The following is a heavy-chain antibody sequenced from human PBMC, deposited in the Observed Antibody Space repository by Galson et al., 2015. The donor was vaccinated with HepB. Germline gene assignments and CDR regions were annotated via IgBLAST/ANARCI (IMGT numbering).Heavy chain of an antibody. V-gene: IGHV3-21*01. CDR2: ISSRYNYI. CDR1: GFTFSDYN. Sequence: SLRLSCAASGFTFSDYNMNWIRQAPGRGLEWVSSISSRYNYIYYADSVKGRFTISRDKASSSLYLQMDSLRVEDTAVYYCAREPPPTSTTFGVVVPAYYYSFGLDVWGQGTTVTVSS. D-gene: IGHD3-3*01. J-gene: IGHJ6*02. CDR3: AREPPPTSTTFGVVVPAYYYSFGLDV.